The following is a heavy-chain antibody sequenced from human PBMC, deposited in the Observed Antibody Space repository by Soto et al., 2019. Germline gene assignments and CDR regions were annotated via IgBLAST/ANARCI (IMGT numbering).Heavy chain of an antibody. J-gene: IGHJ4*02. CDR2: VYYSGST. CDR1: GGSISSYY. CDR3: ARLEGLATISYYFDF. V-gene: IGHV4-59*08. Sequence: SETLSLTYTVSGGSISSYYWSWIRQPPGKGLEWIGYVYYSGSTYYNPSLQTRVTISLDKSKSQFSLKLNSVTAADSAVYFCARLEGLATISYYFDFWGQGALVTVSS. D-gene: IGHD3-9*01.